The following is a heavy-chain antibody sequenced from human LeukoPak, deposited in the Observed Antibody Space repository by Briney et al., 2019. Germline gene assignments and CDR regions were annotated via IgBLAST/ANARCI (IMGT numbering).Heavy chain of an antibody. CDR3: AKAHASTIAAVATY. CDR2: ISYDGSNK. J-gene: IGHJ4*02. Sequence: GGSLRLSCAASGFTFSSYGMHWVRQAPGKGLEWVAVISYDGSNKYYADSVKGRFTISRDNSKNTLYLQMNSLRAEDTAVYYCAKAHASTIAAVATYWGQGTLVTVSS. CDR1: GFTFSSYG. D-gene: IGHD6-13*01. V-gene: IGHV3-30*18.